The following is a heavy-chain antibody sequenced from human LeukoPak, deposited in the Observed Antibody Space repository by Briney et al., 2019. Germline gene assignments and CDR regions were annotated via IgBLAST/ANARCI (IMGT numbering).Heavy chain of an antibody. CDR3: ARVRSGSYYYYYYCMDV. V-gene: IGHV4-59*11. CDR1: GGSISSHY. J-gene: IGHJ6*03. D-gene: IGHD1-26*01. CDR2: IYYSGST. Sequence: SETLSLTGTVPGGSISSHYWSWIRQPPGRGLEWIGYIYYSGSTNYNPSLKSRVTISVDTSKNQFSLKLSSVTAADTAVYYCARVRSGSYYYYYYCMDVWSKGTTVTVSS.